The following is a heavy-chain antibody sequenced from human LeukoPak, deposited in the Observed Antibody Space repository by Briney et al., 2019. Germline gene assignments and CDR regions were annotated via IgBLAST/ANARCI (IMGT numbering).Heavy chain of an antibody. V-gene: IGHV3-7*01. Sequence: GGSLRLSCVVSGFSFSSYWVTWVRQAPGKGLEWVANIGQDGSEKVYVESVKGRFTISRDNATTSLYLQLNSLRADAPAVYYCAIPSSYDGSRYHHAYWGQGTLVSVSS. CDR2: IGQDGSEK. CDR1: GFSFSSYW. D-gene: IGHD3-22*01. J-gene: IGHJ4*02. CDR3: AIPSSYDGSRYHHAY.